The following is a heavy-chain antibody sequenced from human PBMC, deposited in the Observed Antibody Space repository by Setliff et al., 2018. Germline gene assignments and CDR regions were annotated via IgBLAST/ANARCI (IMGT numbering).Heavy chain of an antibody. D-gene: IGHD3-22*01. V-gene: IGHV1-18*01. J-gene: IGHJ4*02. CDR2: INNYNFNT. Sequence: WASVKVSCKSSGFTFTDYGITWVRQVPGQGLEWMGWINNYNFNTQYAQKFQGRVTVTTDTSTTTAYMELRSLRADDTAVYYCARINFYVSSGYYYAPELWGQGTTVTV. CDR3: ARINFYVSSGYYYAPEL. CDR1: GFTFTDYG.